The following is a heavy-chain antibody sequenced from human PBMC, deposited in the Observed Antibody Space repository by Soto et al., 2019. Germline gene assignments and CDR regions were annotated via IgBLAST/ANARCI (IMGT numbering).Heavy chain of an antibody. V-gene: IGHV3-74*01. D-gene: IGHD1-1*01. J-gene: IGHJ4*02. CDR3: AKDLTWNQADY. Sequence: PGGSLRLSCEASGFIFGNYWMHWVRQTPGTGLVWVSRISNDGSITNYADSVKGRFTISRDNAKNTLYLQMNSLRAEDTAVYYCAKDLTWNQADYWGQGALVTVSS. CDR2: ISNDGSIT. CDR1: GFIFGNYW.